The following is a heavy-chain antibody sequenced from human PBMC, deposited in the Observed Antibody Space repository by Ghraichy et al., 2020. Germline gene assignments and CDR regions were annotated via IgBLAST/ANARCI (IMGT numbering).Heavy chain of an antibody. J-gene: IGHJ3*02. Sequence: SETLSLTCTVSGGSISSSSYYWGWIRQPPGKGLEWIGSIYYSGSTYYNPSLKSRVTISVDTSKNQFSLKLSSVTAADTAVYYCARLHDYGGNDDAFDIWGQGTMVTVSS. CDR3: ARLHDYGGNDDAFDI. CDR1: GGSISSSSYY. CDR2: IYYSGST. D-gene: IGHD4-23*01. V-gene: IGHV4-39*01.